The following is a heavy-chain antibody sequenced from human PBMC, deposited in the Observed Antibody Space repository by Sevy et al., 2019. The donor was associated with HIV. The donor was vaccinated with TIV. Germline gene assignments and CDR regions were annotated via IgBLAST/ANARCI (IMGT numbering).Heavy chain of an antibody. CDR1: GGTFSSYA. D-gene: IGHD3-10*01. CDR3: ARAPPPVNRYYYGSGSHDYYYYMDV. CDR2: IIPIFGTA. Sequence: ASVKVSCKASGGTFSSYAISWVRQAPGQGLEWMGGIIPIFGTANYAQKFQGRVTITADKSTRTAYMGLGSLRSGDTAVYYCARAPPPVNRYYYGSGSHDYYYYMDVWGKGTTVTVSS. J-gene: IGHJ6*03. V-gene: IGHV1-69*06.